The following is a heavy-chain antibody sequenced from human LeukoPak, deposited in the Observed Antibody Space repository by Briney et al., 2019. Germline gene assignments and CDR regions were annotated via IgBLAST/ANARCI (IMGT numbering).Heavy chain of an antibody. CDR2: ISWNSGSI. D-gene: IGHD2-2*01. J-gene: IGHJ4*02. Sequence: GGSLRLSCAASGFTFDDYAMHWVRQAPGKGLEWVSGISWNSGSIGYADSVKGRFTISRDNAKNSLYLQMNSLRAEDTAVYYCARDLRYCSSTSCTHDYWGQGTLVTVSS. CDR1: GFTFDDYA. V-gene: IGHV3-9*01. CDR3: ARDLRYCSSTSCTHDY.